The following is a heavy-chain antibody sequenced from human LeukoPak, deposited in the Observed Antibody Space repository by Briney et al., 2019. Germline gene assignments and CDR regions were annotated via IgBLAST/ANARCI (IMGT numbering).Heavy chain of an antibody. D-gene: IGHD3-22*01. V-gene: IGHV4-59*01. CDR1: GDSISSYY. Sequence: TSETLSLTCTVSGDSISSYYWSWIRQPPGKGLEWIGYIYYSGSTNYNPSLKSRVTISVDTSKNQFSLKLSSVTAADTAVYYCARDYYDSMNYYYYYGMDVWGQGTTVTVSS. CDR2: IYYSGST. J-gene: IGHJ6*02. CDR3: ARDYYDSMNYYYYYGMDV.